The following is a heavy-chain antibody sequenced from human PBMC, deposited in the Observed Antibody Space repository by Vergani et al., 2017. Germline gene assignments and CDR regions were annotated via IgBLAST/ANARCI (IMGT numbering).Heavy chain of an antibody. CDR3: TGDARLDFSFDY. D-gene: IGHD3-3*01. CDR2: ISGSGGST. J-gene: IGHJ4*02. V-gene: IGHV3-23*01. Sequence: EVQLLESGGGLVHPGGSLRLSCAASGFTFSSYAMSWVRQAPGKGLEWVSAISGSGGSTYYADSVKGRFTISRDNSKNTLYLQMNSLRAEDTAIYYCTGDARLDFSFDYWGQGTLVTVSS. CDR1: GFTFSSYA.